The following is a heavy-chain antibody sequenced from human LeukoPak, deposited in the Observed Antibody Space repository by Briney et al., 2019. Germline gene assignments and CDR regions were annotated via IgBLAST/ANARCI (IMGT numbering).Heavy chain of an antibody. CDR1: GFTFNSYS. V-gene: IGHV3-48*02. D-gene: IGHD1-14*01. CDR3: ASGINYFDY. J-gene: IGHJ4*02. Sequence: GGSLRLSCAASGFTFNSYSMNWVRQAPGKGLEWVSYISGSTSTIYYADSVKGRFTISRDNAKNSLYLQMSSLRDEDTAVYYCASGINYFDYWGQGTLVTVSS. CDR2: ISGSTSTI.